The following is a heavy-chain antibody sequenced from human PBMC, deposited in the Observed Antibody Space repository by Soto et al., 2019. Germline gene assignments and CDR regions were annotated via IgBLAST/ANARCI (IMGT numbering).Heavy chain of an antibody. CDR3: EHSPDIVAPEAHGGFDI. CDR1: GFSVGGGGVG. V-gene: IGHV2-5*02. Sequence: QITLKESGHTLVKPTQPLTLTCTFSGFSVGGGGVGVGWIRQPPGKALEWLGVIYWDDDKRYSSSLRNRITLTKESSRNHVFLTLTNMVPEDAGTYYCEHSPDIVAPEAHGGFDIWCQGNMVTVS. CDR2: IYWDDDK. D-gene: IGHD5-12*01. J-gene: IGHJ3*02.